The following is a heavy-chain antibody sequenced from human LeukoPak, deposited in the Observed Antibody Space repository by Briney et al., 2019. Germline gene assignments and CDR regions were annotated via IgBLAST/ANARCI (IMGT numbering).Heavy chain of an antibody. V-gene: IGHV4-34*01. J-gene: IGHJ5*02. Sequence: SETLSLTCAVYGGSFSGYYWSWIRQPPGKGLEWIGEINHSGSTNYNPSLKSRVTISVDTSKNQFSLKLSSVTAADTAVYYCARVRVWYRQQLFGWFDPWGQGTLVTVSS. CDR1: GGSFSGYY. CDR2: INHSGST. D-gene: IGHD6-13*01. CDR3: ARVRVWYRQQLFGWFDP.